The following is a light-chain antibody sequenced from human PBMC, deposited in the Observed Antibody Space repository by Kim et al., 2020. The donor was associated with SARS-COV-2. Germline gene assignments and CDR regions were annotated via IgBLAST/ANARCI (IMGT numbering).Light chain of an antibody. J-gene: IGKJ2*02. V-gene: IGKV3-15*01. CDR1: QSVSRN. CDR3: QHYNNWCT. Sequence: EIVMTQSPVTLSVSPGERATLSCRASQSVSRNLAWYQQKPGQAPRLLMYDASTRATGTPARFSGSGSGTEFTLTISSLQSEDFAVYYCQHYNNWCTFGQGTTLEN. CDR2: DAS.